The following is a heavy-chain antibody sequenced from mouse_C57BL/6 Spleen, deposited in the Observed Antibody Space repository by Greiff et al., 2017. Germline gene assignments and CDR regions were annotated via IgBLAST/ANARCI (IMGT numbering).Heavy chain of an antibody. CDR3: AREGETRDFDY. CDR2: IHPNSGST. Sequence: QVQLQQPGAELVKPGASVKLSCKASGYTFTSYWMHWVKQRPGQGLEWIGMIHPNSGSTNYNEKFKSKATLTVDKSSSTAYMQLSSLTSEDSAVYYCAREGETRDFDYWGQGTTLTVSS. CDR1: GYTFTSYW. J-gene: IGHJ2*01. V-gene: IGHV1-64*01.